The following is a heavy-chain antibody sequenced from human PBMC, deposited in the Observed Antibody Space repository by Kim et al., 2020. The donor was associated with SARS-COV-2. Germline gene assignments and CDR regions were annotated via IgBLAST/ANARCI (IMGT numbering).Heavy chain of an antibody. CDR1: GFTFSSYG. CDR3: ARHSHSDSSGYYSYFDY. Sequence: GGSLRLSCAASGFTFSSYGMHWIRQAPGKGLEWVAVIWYDGSNKYYADSVKGRFTISRDNSKNTLYLQMNSLRAEDTAVYYCARHSHSDSSGYYSYFDYWGQGTLVTVSS. J-gene: IGHJ4*02. V-gene: IGHV3-33*01. CDR2: IWYDGSNK. D-gene: IGHD3-22*01.